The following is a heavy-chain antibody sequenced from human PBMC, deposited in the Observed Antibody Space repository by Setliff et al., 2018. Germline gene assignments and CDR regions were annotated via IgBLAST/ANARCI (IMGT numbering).Heavy chain of an antibody. D-gene: IGHD2-2*01. CDR3: RLAHCSNNCEEALDY. Sequence: SETLSLTCTVSGDSIRSSRYYWGWIRQPPGKGLEWIGSIYSSGNTYYNPSLKSRVTMSVDTSKNQFSLKLNSVTAADTAVYYFRLAHCSNNCEEALDYWSQGTLVTVSS. CDR1: GDSIRSSRYY. CDR2: IYSSGNT. V-gene: IGHV4-39*07. J-gene: IGHJ4*02.